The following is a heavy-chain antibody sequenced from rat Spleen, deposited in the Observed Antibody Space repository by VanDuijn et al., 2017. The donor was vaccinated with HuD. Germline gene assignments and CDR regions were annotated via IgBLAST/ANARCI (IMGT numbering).Heavy chain of an antibody. CDR3: ARHGTINTMVRYYFDY. V-gene: IGHV5-17*01. CDR1: GFTFSDYG. CDR2: IIYDGSIT. D-gene: IGHD1-1*01. Sequence: EVQLVESGGGLVQPGNSLKLSCSASGFTFSDYGMAWVRQSPKRGLEWVATIIYDGSITYYRDSVKGRFTLSRDDAKSTLYLQMDSLRSEDTATYYCARHGTINTMVRYYFDYWGQGVMVTVSS. J-gene: IGHJ2*01.